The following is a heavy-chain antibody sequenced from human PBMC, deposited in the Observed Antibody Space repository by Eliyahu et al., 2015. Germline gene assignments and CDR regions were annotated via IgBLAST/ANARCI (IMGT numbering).Heavy chain of an antibody. D-gene: IGHD2-2*01. Sequence: EVQLVQSGAEVKKPGESLKISCKGFGYDFNKYWIGWVRQMPGKGLEWMGIMYPGDSDVRYRPSFQGQVTISADNSISTAYLQWSSLKASDTAIYYCARGHCTTSSCYYYYGMDVWGQGTTITVSS. CDR2: MYPGDSDV. CDR1: GYDFNKYW. V-gene: IGHV5-51*01. CDR3: ARGHCTTSSCYYYYGMDV. J-gene: IGHJ6*02.